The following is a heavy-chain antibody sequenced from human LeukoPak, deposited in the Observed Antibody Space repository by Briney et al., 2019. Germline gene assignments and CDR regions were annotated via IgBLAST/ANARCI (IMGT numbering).Heavy chain of an antibody. J-gene: IGHJ5*02. Sequence: SETLSLTCTVSGGSITSYYWSWIRQPPGKGLEWIGYIYYSGSTNYNPSLKSRVTISVDTSKNQFSLKLSSVTAADTTVYYCARGGVNYKIAGPWGQGALVTVSS. D-gene: IGHD3-10*01. CDR1: GGSITSYY. CDR2: IYYSGST. CDR3: ARGGVNYKIAGP. V-gene: IGHV4-59*01.